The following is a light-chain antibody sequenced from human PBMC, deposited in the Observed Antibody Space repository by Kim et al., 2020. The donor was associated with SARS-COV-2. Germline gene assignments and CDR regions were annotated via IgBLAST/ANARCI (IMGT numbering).Light chain of an antibody. CDR1: RSDVGGYNY. V-gene: IGLV2-14*03. CDR2: DVS. CDR3: SSYTSSSTLV. Sequence: GQSITISFTGTRSDVGGYNYVSWYQQHPGKAPKLMIYDVSNRPSGVSNRFSGSKSGNTASLTISGLQAEDEADYYCSSYTSSSTLVFGGGTQLTVL. J-gene: IGLJ2*01.